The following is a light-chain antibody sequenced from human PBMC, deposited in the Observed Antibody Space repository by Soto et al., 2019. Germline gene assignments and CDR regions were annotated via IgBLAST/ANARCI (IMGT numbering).Light chain of an antibody. V-gene: IGKV3-11*01. CDR1: QSVTNS. Sequence: EIVLTQSPATLSLSPGERATLSCRASQSVTNSLAWYQQKPGQAPRLLVYDASNRATGIPTRFSGSGSGTDFTLTISSLQSEDFAVYYCQQYDNWPWTFGQGTRLEIK. CDR2: DAS. J-gene: IGKJ5*01. CDR3: QQYDNWPWT.